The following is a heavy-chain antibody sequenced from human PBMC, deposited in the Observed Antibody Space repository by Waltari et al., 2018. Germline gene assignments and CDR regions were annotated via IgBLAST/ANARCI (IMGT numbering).Heavy chain of an antibody. J-gene: IGHJ6*03. CDR2: IYSGGST. CDR3: AKDPGGYYYYYMDV. Sequence: VQLVESGGGVVQPGRSLRLSCTASGFTFSSYAMSWVRQAPGKGLEWVSVIYSGGSTYYADSVKGRFTISRDNSKNTLYLQMNSLRAEDTAVYYCAKDPGGYYYYYMDVWGKGTTVTVSS. V-gene: IGHV3-23*03. CDR1: GFTFSSYA. D-gene: IGHD3-10*01.